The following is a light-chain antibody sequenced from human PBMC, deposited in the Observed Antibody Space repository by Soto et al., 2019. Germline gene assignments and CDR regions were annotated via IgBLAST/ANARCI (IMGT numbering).Light chain of an antibody. CDR2: KAS. CDR3: QQYDSWPLT. V-gene: IGKV1-5*03. CDR1: QIISNW. J-gene: IGKJ4*01. Sequence: DIQMTQSPSTLSASVGDRVTITCRASQIISNWLAWYQQKPGKAPNLLIYKASRLESGVPSRFSGSGSGTEFTLTISSLQPDDFATYYCQQYDSWPLTFGGGTKVEIK.